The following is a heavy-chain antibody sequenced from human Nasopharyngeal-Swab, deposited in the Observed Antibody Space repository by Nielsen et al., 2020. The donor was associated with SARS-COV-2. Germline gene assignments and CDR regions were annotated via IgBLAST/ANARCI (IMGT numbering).Heavy chain of an antibody. CDR1: GGSISSYY. D-gene: IGHD1-26*01. CDR2: IFYSGST. J-gene: IGHJ3*02. Sequence: GSLRLSCTVSGGSISSYYWSWIRQPPGKWLEWIGHIFYSGSTNYNPSLKSRVTISIDTSRNQFSLKLSSVTAADTAVYYCARLLSGTKPPHDAFDIWGQGTMVTVSS. V-gene: IGHV4-59*08. CDR3: ARLLSGTKPPHDAFDI.